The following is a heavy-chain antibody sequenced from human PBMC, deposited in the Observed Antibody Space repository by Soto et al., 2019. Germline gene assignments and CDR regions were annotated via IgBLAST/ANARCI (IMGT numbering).Heavy chain of an antibody. Sequence: QVRLQESGPGLVEPSGTLSLPCAVSGDSVSSSSCWSWVRQDPGKGLVWIGEIYPSGTFNYDPSLASRVSVTVEKSSNQLSLNLKSVTAADTAVYYCVRSVPAATWQYSGMDVWGQGTTVTVSS. CDR1: GDSVSSSSC. V-gene: IGHV4-4*02. D-gene: IGHD2-2*01. J-gene: IGHJ6*02. CDR3: VRSVPAATWQYSGMDV. CDR2: IYPSGTF.